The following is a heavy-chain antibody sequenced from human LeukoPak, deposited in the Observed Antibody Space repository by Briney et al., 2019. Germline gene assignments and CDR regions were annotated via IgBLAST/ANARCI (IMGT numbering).Heavy chain of an antibody. CDR3: ARDGRDTAMALPYYYYYGMDV. J-gene: IGHJ6*02. D-gene: IGHD5-18*01. Sequence: GGSLRLSCAASGFTFSSYSMNWAREAPGKGLVWGSYISSSSSYIYYADSVKGRFTISRDNAKNSLYLQVNSLRAEDTAVYYYARDGRDTAMALPYYYYYGMDVWGQGTTVTVSS. CDR2: ISSSSSYI. V-gene: IGHV3-21*01. CDR1: GFTFSSYS.